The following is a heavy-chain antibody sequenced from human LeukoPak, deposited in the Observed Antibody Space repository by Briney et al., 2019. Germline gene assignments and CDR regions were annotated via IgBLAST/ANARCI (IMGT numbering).Heavy chain of an antibody. D-gene: IGHD2-2*01. CDR2: ISGSGGST. V-gene: IGHV3-23*01. CDR3: AKDGEGSMYYYYMDV. J-gene: IGHJ6*03. CDR1: GFTFTSYA. Sequence: GGSLRLSCAASGFTFTSYAMSWVRQAPGKGLEWGSAISGSGGSTYYADSVKGRFTISRDNSKNTLYLQMNSLRAEDTAVYYCAKDGEGSMYYYYMDVWGKGTTVTVSS.